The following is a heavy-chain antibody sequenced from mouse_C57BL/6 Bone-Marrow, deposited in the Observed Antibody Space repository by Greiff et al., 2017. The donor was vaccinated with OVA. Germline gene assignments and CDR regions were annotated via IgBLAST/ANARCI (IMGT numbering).Heavy chain of an antibody. CDR2: ISDGGSYT. Sequence: EVMLVESGGGLVKPGGSLKLSCAASGFTFSSYAMSWVRQTPEKRLEWVATISDGGSYTYYPDNVKGRFTISRDNAKNNLYLQMSHLKSEDTAMYYCARDGGSFYYFDYWGQGTTLTVSS. D-gene: IGHD1-1*01. CDR1: GFTFSSYA. V-gene: IGHV5-4*01. J-gene: IGHJ2*01. CDR3: ARDGGSFYYFDY.